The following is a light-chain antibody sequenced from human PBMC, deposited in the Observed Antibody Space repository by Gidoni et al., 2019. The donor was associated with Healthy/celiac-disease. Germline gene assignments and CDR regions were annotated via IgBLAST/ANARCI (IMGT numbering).Light chain of an antibody. V-gene: IGKV1-33*01. CDR1: QAISNY. Sequence: DIQVTQSPSSLSASVGARVTITCKASQAISNYLNWYQQKPGKATKLLIYDASNLETGVPARFSGSGSGTDFTFTISSLQPEDIATYYCQQYDNLPPLTFGGGTKVEIK. CDR3: QQYDNLPPLT. CDR2: DAS. J-gene: IGKJ4*01.